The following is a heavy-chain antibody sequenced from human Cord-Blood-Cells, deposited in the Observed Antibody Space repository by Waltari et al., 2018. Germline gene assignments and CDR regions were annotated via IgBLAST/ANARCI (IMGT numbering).Heavy chain of an antibody. D-gene: IGHD6-13*01. CDR1: GFTFSSHA. Sequence: QVQLVESGGGVVQPGRCLRLSCAASGFTFSSHAMHWVRQAPGKGLEWVAVISYDGSNKYYADSVKGRFTISRDNSKNTLYLQMNSLRAEDTAVYYCARDSSSWYYWGQGTLVTVSS. V-gene: IGHV3-30-3*01. CDR3: ARDSSSWYY. CDR2: ISYDGSNK. J-gene: IGHJ4*02.